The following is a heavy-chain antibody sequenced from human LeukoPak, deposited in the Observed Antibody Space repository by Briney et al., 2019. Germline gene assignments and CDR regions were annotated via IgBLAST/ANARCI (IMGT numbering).Heavy chain of an antibody. CDR1: GFIFSSYG. CDR3: VKDPGRDSSGWYAF. CDR2: VWYDGSNK. Sequence: PGGSLRLSCAASGFIFSSYGMHWVRQAPGKGLEWVAVVWYDGSNKYYADSVKGRFTISRDNSKNTLYLQMNSLRAEDTAVYYCVKDPGRDSSGWYAFWGQETLVTVSS. V-gene: IGHV3-33*06. D-gene: IGHD6-19*01. J-gene: IGHJ5*01.